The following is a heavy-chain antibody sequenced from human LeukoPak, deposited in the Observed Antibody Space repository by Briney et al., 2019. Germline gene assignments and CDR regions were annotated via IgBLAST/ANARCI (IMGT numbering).Heavy chain of an antibody. Sequence: GGSLRLSCAASGFTFSSYGMHWVRQAPGKGLEWVAVIATDGRDKKYADSVKGRFTISRDNSKNTLYLEMNSLRPEDTAVYYCAKDRSGSYYSYGMDVWGQGTTVTVSS. V-gene: IGHV3-30*18. D-gene: IGHD1-26*01. CDR2: IATDGRDK. J-gene: IGHJ6*02. CDR3: AKDRSGSYYSYGMDV. CDR1: GFTFSSYG.